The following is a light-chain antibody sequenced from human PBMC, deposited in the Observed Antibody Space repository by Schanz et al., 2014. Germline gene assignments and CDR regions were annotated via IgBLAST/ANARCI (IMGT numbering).Light chain of an antibody. Sequence: EIVLTQSPGTLSLSPGERATLSCRASQSLSSSYLAWYQQTPGQAPRLLIYDASSRATGIPDRFSGSGSGPDFTLTISRLEPEDFAVYYCQQYGSTPWTFGQGTKVELK. CDR1: QSLSSSY. CDR2: DAS. J-gene: IGKJ1*01. V-gene: IGKV3-20*01. CDR3: QQYGSTPWT.